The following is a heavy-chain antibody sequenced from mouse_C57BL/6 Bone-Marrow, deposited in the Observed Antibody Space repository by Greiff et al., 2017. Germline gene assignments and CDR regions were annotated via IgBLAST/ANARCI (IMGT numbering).Heavy chain of an antibody. V-gene: IGHV1-61*01. J-gene: IGHJ4*01. D-gene: IGHD3-2*02. CDR2: IYPSDSET. CDR1: GYTFTSYW. Sequence: QVQLQQPGAELVRPGSSVKLSCKASGYTFTSYWMDWVKQRPGQGLEWIGNIYPSDSETHYNQKFKDKATLTVDKSSGTAYMQLSSLTSEDSAVYYCARYSSGYVYAMDYWGQGTSVTVSS. CDR3: ARYSSGYVYAMDY.